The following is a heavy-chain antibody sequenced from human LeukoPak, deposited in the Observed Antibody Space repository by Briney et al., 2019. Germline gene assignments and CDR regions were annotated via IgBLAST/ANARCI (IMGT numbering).Heavy chain of an antibody. CDR3: STGMLRGLAPVFLDY. CDR2: IYYSGST. J-gene: IGHJ4*02. D-gene: IGHD3-10*01. CDR1: GASISSYY. Sequence: SETLSLTCTVSGASISSYYWSWIRQPPGKGLEWIGYIYYSGSTNYNPSLKSRVTISLDTSKNQFSLNLRSVTAADTAVYYCSTGMLRGLAPVFLDYWGQGTLVTVSS. V-gene: IGHV4-59*12.